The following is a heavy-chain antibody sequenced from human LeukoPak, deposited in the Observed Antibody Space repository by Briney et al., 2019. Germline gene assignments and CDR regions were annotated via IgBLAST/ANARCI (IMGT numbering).Heavy chain of an antibody. CDR1: GGSISSGGYY. Sequence: PSETLSLTCTVSGGSISSGGYYWSWIRQHPGTGLEWIGYIYYSGSTYYNPSLKSRVTISVDTSKNQFSLKLSSATAADTAVYYCARDRDIAVAGTRYYYYGMDVWGKGTTVTVSS. J-gene: IGHJ6*04. CDR3: ARDRDIAVAGTRYYYYGMDV. CDR2: IYYSGST. V-gene: IGHV4-31*03. D-gene: IGHD6-19*01.